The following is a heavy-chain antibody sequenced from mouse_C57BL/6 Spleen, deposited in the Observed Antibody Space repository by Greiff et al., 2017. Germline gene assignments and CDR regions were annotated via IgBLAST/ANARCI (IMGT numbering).Heavy chain of an antibody. CDR3: AREGYGGSYGFAY. J-gene: IGHJ3*01. D-gene: IGHD1-1*01. Sequence: QVQLQQPGAELVKPGASVKLSCKASGYTFTSYWMHWVKQRPGQGLEWIGMIHPNSGSTNYNEKFKSKATLTVDKSSSTAYMQLSSLTSEDSAVCYSAREGYGGSYGFAYWGPGTLVTVSA. CDR1: GYTFTSYW. V-gene: IGHV1-64*01. CDR2: IHPNSGST.